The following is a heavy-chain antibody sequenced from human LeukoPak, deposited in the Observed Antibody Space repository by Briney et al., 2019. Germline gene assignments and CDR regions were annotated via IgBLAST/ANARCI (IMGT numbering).Heavy chain of an antibody. V-gene: IGHV3-23*01. D-gene: IGHD2-15*01. CDR3: AKDYSDSRVADVFFEY. CDR1: GLTFSDYA. Sequence: GGSLRLSCAASGLTFSDYAMSWFRQAPGKGLEWVSGITSGFTPHYADSVKGRFTIPRDNSKNTFHLQLNSLRAEDTAVYYCAKDYSDSRVADVFFEYWGQGTLVTVSS. J-gene: IGHJ4*02. CDR2: ITSGFTP.